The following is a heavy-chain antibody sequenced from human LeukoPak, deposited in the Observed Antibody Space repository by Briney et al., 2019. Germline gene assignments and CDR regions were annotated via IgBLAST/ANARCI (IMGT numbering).Heavy chain of an antibody. V-gene: IGHV1-2*02. CDR1: GYTFTGYY. CDR2: INPNSGGT. D-gene: IGHD3-9*01. Sequence: ASVKVSCKASGYTFTGYYMHWVRQAPGQGLEWMGWINPNSGGTNYAQKFQGRVTMTRDTSISTAYMELSRLRSDDTAVYYCAKEGYYDILTGPPDIWGQGTMVTVSS. J-gene: IGHJ3*02. CDR3: AKEGYYDILTGPPDI.